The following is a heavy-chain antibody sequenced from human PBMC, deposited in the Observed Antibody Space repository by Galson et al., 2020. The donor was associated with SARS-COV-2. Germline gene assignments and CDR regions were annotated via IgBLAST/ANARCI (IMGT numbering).Heavy chain of an antibody. CDR3: AREDYDDFGLGSYYYGMDV. Sequence: ASVKVSCKASGYTLTGNYMHWVRQDPGQRLVWMGWTSHNSGDTNYTHKSQGRVTLTTDTSISTAYMVLSGLTSDDTAVYYCAREDYDDFGLGSYYYGMDVWGQGTAVAVSS. CDR2: TSHNSGDT. CDR1: GYTLTGNY. J-gene: IGHJ6*02. D-gene: IGHD4-17*01. V-gene: IGHV1-2*02.